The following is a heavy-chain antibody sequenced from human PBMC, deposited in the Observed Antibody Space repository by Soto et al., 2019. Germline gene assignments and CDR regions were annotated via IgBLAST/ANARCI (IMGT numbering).Heavy chain of an antibody. J-gene: IGHJ5*02. V-gene: IGHV3-74*01. CDR1: GFTLSDYW. CDR2: ISVDGGDT. Sequence: SGGSLRLSCAASGFTLSDYWMHWVRQVPGKGLLWVSRISVDGGDTTYADSVKGRFTISRDNAKNSLYLQMNSLRAEDTAVYYCARESPLTGLDPWGQGTLVTVPS. CDR3: ARESPLTGLDP. D-gene: IGHD3-9*01.